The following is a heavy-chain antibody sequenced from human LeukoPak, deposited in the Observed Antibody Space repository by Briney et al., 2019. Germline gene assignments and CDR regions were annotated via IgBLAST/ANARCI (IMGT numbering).Heavy chain of an antibody. V-gene: IGHV3-23*01. J-gene: IGHJ4*02. CDR2: ISGSGGST. CDR1: GFTFSSYG. D-gene: IGHD2-15*01. CDR3: AKYILNCSGGSCRDY. Sequence: GGSLRLSCAASGFTFSSYGMSWVRQAPGKGLEWVSAISGSGGSTYYADSVKGRFTISRDNSKNTLYLQMNSLRAEDTAVYYCAKYILNCSGGSCRDYWGQGTLVTVSS.